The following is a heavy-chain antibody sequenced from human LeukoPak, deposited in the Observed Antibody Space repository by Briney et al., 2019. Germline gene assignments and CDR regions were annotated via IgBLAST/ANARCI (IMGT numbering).Heavy chain of an antibody. CDR1: GYTFTGYY. CDR2: INPNSGGT. D-gene: IGHD5-12*01. CDR3: ASTGGVAATISYIYWFDP. Sequence: GASEKVSCKASGYTFTGYYMHWVRQAPEQGLEWMGWINPNSGGTNYAQKFQGRVTMTRDTSISTAYMELSRLRSDDTAVYYCASTGGVAATISYIYWFDPWGQGTLVTVSS. V-gene: IGHV1-2*02. J-gene: IGHJ5*02.